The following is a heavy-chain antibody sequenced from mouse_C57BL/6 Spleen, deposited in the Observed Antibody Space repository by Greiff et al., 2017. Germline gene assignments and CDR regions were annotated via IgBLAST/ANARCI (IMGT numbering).Heavy chain of an antibody. CDR3: ARGHDVAY. CDR1: GYSITSGYY. J-gene: IGHJ3*01. Sequence: EVQLVESGPGLVKPSQSLSLTCSVTGYSITSGYYWNWIRQFPGNKLEWMGYISYDGSNNYNPSLKNRISITRDTSKNQFFLKLNSVTTEDTATYYCARGHDVAYWGQGTLVTVSA. V-gene: IGHV3-6*01. D-gene: IGHD2-12*01. CDR2: ISYDGSN.